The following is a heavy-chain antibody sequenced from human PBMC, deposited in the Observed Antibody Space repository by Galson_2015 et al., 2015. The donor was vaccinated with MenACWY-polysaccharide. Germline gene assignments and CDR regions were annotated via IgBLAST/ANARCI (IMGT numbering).Heavy chain of an antibody. CDR2: IRGEGRKT. CDR1: GFSFSTFG. CDR3: AKDGEADGGFYPRGYDY. D-gene: IGHD3-22*01. Sequence: SLRLSCAASGFSFSTFGMSWVRQAPGKGLEWVSTIRGEGRKTYYTDSVKGRFTISRDNAKNALQLQMHSLRVEDTAVYYCAKDGEADGGFYPRGYDYWGQGALVTVSS. V-gene: IGHV3-23*01. J-gene: IGHJ4*02.